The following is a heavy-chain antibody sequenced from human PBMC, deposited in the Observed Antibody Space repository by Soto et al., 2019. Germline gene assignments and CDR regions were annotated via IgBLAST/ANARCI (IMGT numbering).Heavy chain of an antibody. CDR2: VYFSGST. J-gene: IGHJ5*02. V-gene: IGHV4-61*08. D-gene: IGHD5-18*01. CDR1: GDSINSGDYH. CDR3: ARVPVDTYMIYWSDP. Sequence: SETLSLTCSVSGDSINSGDYHWTWMRQAPGKGLQWVGHVYFSGSTNYNPTLKSRVSISVDTSKNQFSLKLRSVTAGDTAVYYCARVPVDTYMIYWSDPWGQGTLVTVSS.